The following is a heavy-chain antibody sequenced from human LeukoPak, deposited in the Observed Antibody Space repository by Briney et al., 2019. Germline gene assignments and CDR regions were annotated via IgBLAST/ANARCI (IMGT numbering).Heavy chain of an antibody. V-gene: IGHV3-21*01. CDR2: ISSSSSYI. CDR3: ARGGVVVYGMDV. J-gene: IGHJ6*02. Sequence: GGSLRLSCAASGFTFSSYSMNWVRQAPGKGLEWVSSISSSSSYIYYADSVKGRFTISRDNAKNSLYLQMNSLRAEDTAVYYCARGGVVVYGMDVWGQGATVTVSS. D-gene: IGHD2-15*01. CDR1: GFTFSSYS.